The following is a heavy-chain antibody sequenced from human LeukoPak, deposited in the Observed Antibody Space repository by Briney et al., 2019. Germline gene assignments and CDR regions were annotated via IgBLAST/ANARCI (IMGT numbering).Heavy chain of an antibody. D-gene: IGHD3-22*01. J-gene: IGHJ4*02. V-gene: IGHV3-23*01. CDR3: AKDIGKGDSSGYSDIYYFDY. Sequence: QPGGSLRLSCAASGFTFSSYAMSWVRQAPGKVLEWVSAISGSGGSTYYADSVKGRFTISRDNSKNTLYLQMNSLRAEDTAVYYCAKDIGKGDSSGYSDIYYFDYWGQGTLVTVSS. CDR2: ISGSGGST. CDR1: GFTFSSYA.